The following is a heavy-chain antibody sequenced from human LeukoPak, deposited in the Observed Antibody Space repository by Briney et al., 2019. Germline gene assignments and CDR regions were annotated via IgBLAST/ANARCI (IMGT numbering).Heavy chain of an antibody. CDR2: ISGSGGST. V-gene: IGHV3-23*01. CDR3: AKDHLPGIVVADRDY. D-gene: IGHD6-19*01. Sequence: GGTLRLSCAASGFTFSSYGMSWVRQAPGKGLEWVSAISGSGGSTYYADSVKGRFTISRDNSKNTLYLQINSLRAEDTAVYYCAKDHLPGIVVADRDYWGLGTLVTVSS. J-gene: IGHJ4*02. CDR1: GFTFSSYG.